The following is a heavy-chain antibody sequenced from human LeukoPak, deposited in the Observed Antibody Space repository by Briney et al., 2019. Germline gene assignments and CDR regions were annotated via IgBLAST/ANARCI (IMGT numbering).Heavy chain of an antibody. Sequence: GGSLRLSCSASGFTFSSYAMHWVRQAPGKGLEYVSAISSNGGSTYYADSVKGRFTISRDNSKNTLYLQMSSLRAEDTAVYHCVKELGSGSYSWFDPWGQGTLVTVSS. CDR1: GFTFSSYA. CDR3: VKELGSGSYSWFDP. J-gene: IGHJ5*02. D-gene: IGHD3-10*01. CDR2: ISSNGGST. V-gene: IGHV3-64D*06.